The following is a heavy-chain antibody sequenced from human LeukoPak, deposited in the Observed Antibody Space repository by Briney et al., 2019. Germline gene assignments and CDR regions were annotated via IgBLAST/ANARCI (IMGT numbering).Heavy chain of an antibody. J-gene: IGHJ4*02. V-gene: IGHV3-66*01. D-gene: IGHD3-16*02. CDR1: GFTVSSNY. CDR2: IYSGGST. CDR3: ARVQDDYVWGSYRQHFLYYFDY. Sequence: GGSLRLSCAASGFTVSSNYMSWVRQAPGKGLEWVSVIYSGGSTYYADSVKGRFTISRDNSKNTLYLQMNSLRAEDTAVYYCARVQDDYVWGSYRQHFLYYFDYRGQGTLVTVSS.